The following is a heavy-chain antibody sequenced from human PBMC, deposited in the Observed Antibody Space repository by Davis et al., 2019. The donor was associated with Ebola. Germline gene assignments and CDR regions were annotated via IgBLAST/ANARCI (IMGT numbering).Heavy chain of an antibody. Sequence: MPSETLSLTCAVYGGSFSGYFWTWIRQPPGKGLEWIGEINHSGSTNYNPSLKSRVTISVDRSKNQFSLKLSSVTAADTAVYYCARGGSYYYGMDVWGQGTTVTVSS. CDR1: GGSFSGYF. CDR3: ARGGSYYYGMDV. CDR2: INHSGST. D-gene: IGHD2-15*01. V-gene: IGHV4-34*01. J-gene: IGHJ6*02.